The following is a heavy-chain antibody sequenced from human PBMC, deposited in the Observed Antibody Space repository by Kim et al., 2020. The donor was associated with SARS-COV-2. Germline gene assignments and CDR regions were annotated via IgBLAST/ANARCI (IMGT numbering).Heavy chain of an antibody. Sequence: ASVKVSCKASGYTFTSYDINWVRQATGQGLEWMGWMNPNSGNTGYAQKFQGRVTMTRNTSISTAYMELSSLRSEDTAVYYCASPQYCSGGSCQDAFDIWGQGTMVTVSS. D-gene: IGHD2-15*01. CDR2: MNPNSGNT. CDR1: GYTFTSYD. V-gene: IGHV1-8*01. CDR3: ASPQYCSGGSCQDAFDI. J-gene: IGHJ3*02.